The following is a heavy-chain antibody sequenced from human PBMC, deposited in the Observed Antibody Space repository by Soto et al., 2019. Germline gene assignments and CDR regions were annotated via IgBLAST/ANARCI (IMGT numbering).Heavy chain of an antibody. CDR3: AREETWLQFDY. CDR2: ISYDGSNK. V-gene: IGHV3-30*04. D-gene: IGHD5-12*01. CDR1: GFTFSSYA. Sequence: QVQLVESGGGAVQPGRSLRLSCAASGFTFSSYAMHWVRQAPGKGLEWVAAISYDGSNKYYADSVKGRFTISRDNSKNTLYLQMNSLRVEDTAVCYCAREETWLQFDYWGQGTLVTVSS. J-gene: IGHJ4*02.